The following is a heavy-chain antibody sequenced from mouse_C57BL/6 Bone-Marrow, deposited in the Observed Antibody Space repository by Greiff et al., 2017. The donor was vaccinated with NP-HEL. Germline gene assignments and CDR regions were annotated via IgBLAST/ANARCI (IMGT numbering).Heavy chain of an antibody. D-gene: IGHD3-2*02. CDR1: GYAFTNYL. J-gene: IGHJ3*01. CDR3: ARSELRPLAY. Sequence: QVQLQQSGAELVRPGTSVKVSCKASGYAFTNYLIEWVKQRPGQGLEWIGVINPGSGGTNYNEKFKGKATLTADKSSSTAYMQLSSLTSEDSAVYFCARSELRPLAYWGQGTLVTVSA. V-gene: IGHV1-54*01. CDR2: INPGSGGT.